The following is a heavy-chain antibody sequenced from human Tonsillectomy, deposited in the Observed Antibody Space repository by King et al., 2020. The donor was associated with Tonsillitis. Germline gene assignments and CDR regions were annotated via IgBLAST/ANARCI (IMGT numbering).Heavy chain of an antibody. D-gene: IGHD3-16*01. CDR3: GGEGAGQDHYYGMDV. Sequence: VQLVESGGGVVQPGRSLRLSCAASGFTFRNSGIHWVRQAPGKGLEWVAVISYDGRNKFFADSVKGRFTISRDNYKNTLFLHMSSLRAEETAVYYCGGEGAGQDHYYGMDVWGQGTTVTVSS. CDR1: GFTFRNSG. CDR2: ISYDGRNK. V-gene: IGHV3-30*03. J-gene: IGHJ6*02.